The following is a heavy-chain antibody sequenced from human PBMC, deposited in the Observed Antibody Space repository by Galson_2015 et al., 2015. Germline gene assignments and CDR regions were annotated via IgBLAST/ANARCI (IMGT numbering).Heavy chain of an antibody. CDR3: AKDIGPNLSTVVGPHYYYGMDV. CDR2: ISWDGGST. J-gene: IGHJ6*02. CDR1: GFTFDDYT. D-gene: IGHD4-23*01. Sequence: SLRLSCAASGFTFDDYTMHWVRQAPGKGLEWVSLISWDGGSTYYADSVKGRFTISRDNSKNSLYLQMNSLRTEDTALYYCAKDIGPNLSTVVGPHYYYGMDVWGQGTTVTVSS. V-gene: IGHV3-43*01.